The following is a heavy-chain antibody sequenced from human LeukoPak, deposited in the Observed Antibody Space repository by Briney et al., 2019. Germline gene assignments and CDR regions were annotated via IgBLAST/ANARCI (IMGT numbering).Heavy chain of an antibody. CDR2: IAPYNGNT. CDR1: GYTFSSYG. J-gene: IGHJ4*02. CDR3: ARDLSSYYYY. D-gene: IGHD3-10*01. Sequence: GASVKVSCKGSGYTFSSYGISWVRQAPGQGLEWMGWIAPYNGNTNYAQKFQGRVTMATDTSTSTAYMELRSLGSDDTAVYYCARDLSSYYYYWGQGTLVTVSS. V-gene: IGHV1-18*01.